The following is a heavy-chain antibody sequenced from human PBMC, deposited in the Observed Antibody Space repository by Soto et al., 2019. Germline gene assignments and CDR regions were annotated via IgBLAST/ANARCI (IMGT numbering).Heavy chain of an antibody. CDR2: ISQSGDT. J-gene: IGHJ4*02. V-gene: IGHV4-34*01. CDR3: ARAPKVSGSSQTRPDF. D-gene: IGHD6-6*01. CDR1: SGSFSGYY. Sequence: SETLSLTCSIYSGSFSGYYWSWIRQPPGKGLEWIGEISQSGDTNYSPSLKSRVSISIDTSKKQFSLNLASVSAADTAVYYCARAPKVSGSSQTRPDFWGQGTLVTVSS.